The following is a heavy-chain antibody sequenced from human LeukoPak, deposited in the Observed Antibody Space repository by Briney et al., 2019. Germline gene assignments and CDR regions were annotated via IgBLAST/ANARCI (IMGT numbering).Heavy chain of an antibody. CDR2: ISSSSSYI. D-gene: IGHD1-1*01. Sequence: KPGGSLRLSCAASGFTFSSYSMNWVRQAPGKGLEWVSSISSSSSYIYYADSVKGRFTISRDNAKNSLYLQMNSLRAEDTAVYYCARVRPSGGLGTINYYYYGMDVWGQGTTVTVSS. CDR3: ARVRPSGGLGTINYYYYGMDV. CDR1: GFTFSSYS. J-gene: IGHJ6*02. V-gene: IGHV3-21*01.